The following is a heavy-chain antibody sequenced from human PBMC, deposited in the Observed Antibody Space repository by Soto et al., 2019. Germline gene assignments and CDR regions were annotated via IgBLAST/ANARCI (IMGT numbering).Heavy chain of an antibody. D-gene: IGHD4-4*01. V-gene: IGHV3-30-3*01. CDR3: ARPLWRDDYNWGYFDL. Sequence: GGSLRLSCAASGFTFSSYAMHWVRQAPGKGLEWVAVISYDGSDKYYADSVKGRFTISRDNSKNTLYLQMNSLRAEDTAVYYCARPLWRDDYNWGYFDLWGRGTLVTVSS. CDR2: ISYDGSDK. CDR1: GFTFSSYA. J-gene: IGHJ2*01.